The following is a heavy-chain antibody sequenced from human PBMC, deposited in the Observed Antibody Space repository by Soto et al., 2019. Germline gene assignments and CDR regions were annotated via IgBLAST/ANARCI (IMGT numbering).Heavy chain of an antibody. Sequence: PSETLSLTCGLSGSLPVGSLSTYFWTWIRQPPGKGLEWTGEINHSGSPNYSPSLRGRVTISLDTSKKQFSLNLSSVTAADTAVYFCARARFSQWSQDYYGLDVWGQGTTVTVS. CDR3: ARARFSQWSQDYYGLDV. V-gene: IGHV4-34*01. CDR2: INHSGSP. CDR1: GSLPVGSLSTYF. J-gene: IGHJ6*02. D-gene: IGHD3-3*01.